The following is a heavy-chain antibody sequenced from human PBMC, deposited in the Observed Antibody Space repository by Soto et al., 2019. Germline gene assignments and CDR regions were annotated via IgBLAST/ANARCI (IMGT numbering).Heavy chain of an antibody. Sequence: EVQLVQSGGALVQPGGSLRLSSVASGFAIYRNDMIWVRQAPGKGLEWVAHIHSDHKTFYADSVKGRFTISKDNSKITLFFEMNTLRSEDTALYYCAAYGPNSGEGYWGQGTLVTVSP. CDR1: GFAIYRND. CDR2: IHSDHKT. V-gene: IGHV3-66*01. D-gene: IGHD3-10*01. CDR3: AAYGPNSGEGY. J-gene: IGHJ4*02.